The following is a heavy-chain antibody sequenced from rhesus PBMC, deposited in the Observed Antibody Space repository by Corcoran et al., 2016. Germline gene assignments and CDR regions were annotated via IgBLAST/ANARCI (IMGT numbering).Heavy chain of an antibody. J-gene: IGHJ4*01. Sequence: QVQLQESGPGVVKPSETLSLTCAVSGGSISGYYLWSWIRQPPGNGLEWIGYIYGGSGSTSYNPSLKSRVIISMDTSKNQFSLKLSSVTAADTAVYYCARRTRYNWNDGDYWGQGVLVTVSS. CDR2: IYGGSGST. V-gene: IGHV4-143*01. CDR1: GGSISGYY. CDR3: ARRTRYNWNDGDY. D-gene: IGHD1-7*02.